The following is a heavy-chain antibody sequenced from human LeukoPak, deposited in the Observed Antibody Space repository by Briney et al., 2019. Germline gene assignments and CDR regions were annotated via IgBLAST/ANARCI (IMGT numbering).Heavy chain of an antibody. CDR2: INTNTGNP. CDR1: GYTFTSYA. D-gene: IGHD3-3*01. Sequence: VSVKVSCKASGYTFTSYAMNWVRQAPGQGLEWMGWINTNTGNPTYAQGFTGRFVFSLDTSVSTAYLQICSLKAEDTAVYYCARDITGYYDFWSGYFGYYYYGMDVWGQGTTVTVSS. CDR3: ARDITGYYDFWSGYFGYYYYGMDV. V-gene: IGHV7-4-1*01. J-gene: IGHJ6*02.